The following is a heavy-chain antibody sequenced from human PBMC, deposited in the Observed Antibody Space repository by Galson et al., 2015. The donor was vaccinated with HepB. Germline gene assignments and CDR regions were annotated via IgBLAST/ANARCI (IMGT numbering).Heavy chain of an antibody. Sequence: QSGAEVKKPGESLRISCKGSGYSFTSYWISWVRQMPGKGLEWMGRIDPSDSYTNYSPSFQGHVTISADKSISTAYLQWSSLKASDTAMYYCATLHPTPSYYYYYYGMDVWGQGTTVTVSS. V-gene: IGHV5-10-1*01. CDR2: IDPSDSYT. CDR3: ATLHPTPSYYYYYYGMDV. CDR1: GYSFTSYW. D-gene: IGHD2-15*01. J-gene: IGHJ6*02.